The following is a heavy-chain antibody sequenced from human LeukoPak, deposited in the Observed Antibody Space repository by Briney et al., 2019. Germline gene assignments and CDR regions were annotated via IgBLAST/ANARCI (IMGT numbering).Heavy chain of an antibody. J-gene: IGHJ6*02. CDR2: IKQDGSEK. V-gene: IGHV3-7*01. CDR3: VRDGQWELLDYYYYGMDV. CDR1: GFTFSSYW. Sequence: GGSLRLSCAASGFTFSSYWMSWVRQAPGKGLEWVANIKQDGSEKYYVDSVKGRFTISRDNAKNSLYLQMNSLRAEDTAVYYCVRDGQWELLDYYYYGMDVWGQGTTVTVSS. D-gene: IGHD1-26*01.